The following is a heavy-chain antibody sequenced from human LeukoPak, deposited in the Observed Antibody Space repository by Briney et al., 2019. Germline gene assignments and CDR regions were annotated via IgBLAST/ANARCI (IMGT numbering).Heavy chain of an antibody. D-gene: IGHD6-13*01. CDR3: ARGYSRGFNYYYYYMDV. Sequence: GGSLRLSCAASGFTFSDYNMRWIRQAPGKGLEWVSSISRSGSTKYYADSVKGRFTISRDNAKNSLFLQMSSLRAEDTAVYYCARGYSRGFNYYYYYMDVWGKGTTVTVSS. CDR1: GFTFSDYN. CDR2: ISRSGSTK. J-gene: IGHJ6*03. V-gene: IGHV3-11*01.